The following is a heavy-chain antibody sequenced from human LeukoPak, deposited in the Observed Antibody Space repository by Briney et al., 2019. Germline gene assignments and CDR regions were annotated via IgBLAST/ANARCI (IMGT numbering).Heavy chain of an antibody. CDR2: ISGSGGST. V-gene: IGHV3-23*01. D-gene: IGHD1-14*01. Sequence: GGSLRLSCAASGFTFSSYAMSWVRQAPGEGLEWVSAISGSGGSTYYADSVKGRFTISRDNSKNTLYLQMNSLRAEDTAVYYCAKGSYEPDSSSDYWGQGTLVTVSS. J-gene: IGHJ4*02. CDR3: AKGSYEPDSSSDY. CDR1: GFTFSSYA.